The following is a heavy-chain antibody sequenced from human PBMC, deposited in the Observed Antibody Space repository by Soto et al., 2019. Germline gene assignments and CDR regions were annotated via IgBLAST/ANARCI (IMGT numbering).Heavy chain of an antibody. CDR3: ATRITVFGLLIRPFDP. Sequence: SETLSLACAVYGGSVNGYYWNWIRQPPGKGLEWIGEINHTGGTHYNPSLKSRVTMSVDTSKNQFSLRLSSVTAAETAIYYCATRITVFGLLIRPFDPWGQGTQVTVST. V-gene: IGHV4-34*01. J-gene: IGHJ5*02. D-gene: IGHD3-3*01. CDR1: GGSVNGYY. CDR2: INHTGGT.